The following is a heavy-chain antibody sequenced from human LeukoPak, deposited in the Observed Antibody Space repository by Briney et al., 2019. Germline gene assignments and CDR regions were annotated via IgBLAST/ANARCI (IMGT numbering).Heavy chain of an antibody. CDR2: ISYSGST. Sequence: SETLSLTCIVSGGSLSSYYWSWIRQPPGKGLEWVGYISYSGSTYYNPSLKSRVTISVDTSKNQFSLRLTSVTAADTAVYYCARRYYYDDGPDYWGQGTLVTVSS. V-gene: IGHV4-59*01. CDR3: ARRYYYDDGPDY. J-gene: IGHJ4*02. CDR1: GGSLSSYY. D-gene: IGHD3-22*01.